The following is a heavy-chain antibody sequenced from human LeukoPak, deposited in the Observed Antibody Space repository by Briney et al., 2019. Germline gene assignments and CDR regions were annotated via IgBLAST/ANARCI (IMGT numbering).Heavy chain of an antibody. V-gene: IGHV3-48*03. Sequence: GGSLRLSCAASGFTFSSYEMNWVRQAPGKGLEWVSYISSSGSTIYYADSVKGRFTISRDNAKNSLYLQMNSLRAEDTALYYCARGLGIEFDYWGQGTLVTVSS. J-gene: IGHJ4*02. CDR1: GFTFSSYE. CDR3: ARGLGIEFDY. D-gene: IGHD1-14*01. CDR2: ISSSGSTI.